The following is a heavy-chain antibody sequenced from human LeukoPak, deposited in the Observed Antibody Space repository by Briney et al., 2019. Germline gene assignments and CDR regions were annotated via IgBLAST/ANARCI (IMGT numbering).Heavy chain of an antibody. CDR1: GFTFSSYG. CDR3: ARDYGDPTYLNWFDP. CDR2: IWYDGSNK. V-gene: IGHV3-33*01. Sequence: GGSLRLSCAASGFTFSSYGMHWVRQAPGKGLEWVAVIWYDGSNKYYADSVKGRFTISRDNSKNTLYLQMNSLRAEDTAVYYCARDYGDPTYLNWFDPWGQGTLVTVSS. D-gene: IGHD4-17*01. J-gene: IGHJ5*02.